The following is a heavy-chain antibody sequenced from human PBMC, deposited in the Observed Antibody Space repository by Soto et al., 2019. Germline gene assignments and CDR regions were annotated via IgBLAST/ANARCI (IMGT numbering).Heavy chain of an antibody. CDR2: ISGSGGST. CDR3: AKDPRTLRFLEWLFPGVAFDI. J-gene: IGHJ3*02. V-gene: IGHV3-23*01. Sequence: QPGGSLRLSCAASGFTFSSYAMSWVRQAPGKGLEWVSAISGSGGSTYYADSVKGRFTISRDNSKNTLYLQMNSLRAEDTAVYYCAKDPRTLRFLEWLFPGVAFDIWGQGTMVTVSS. CDR1: GFTFSSYA. D-gene: IGHD3-3*01.